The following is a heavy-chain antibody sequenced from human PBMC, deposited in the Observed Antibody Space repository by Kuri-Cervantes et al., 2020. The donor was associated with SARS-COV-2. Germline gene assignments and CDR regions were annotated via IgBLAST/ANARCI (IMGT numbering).Heavy chain of an antibody. J-gene: IGHJ4*02. CDR1: GFTFSSYG. V-gene: IGHV3-30*03. Sequence: GGSLRLSCAASGFTFSSYGMHWVRQAPGKGLEWVAVISYDGSNKYYADAVKGRFTISRDNSENTLYLQMNSLRAEDTAMYYCAAERYEWLAYAYYFDLWGQGTLVTVSS. D-gene: IGHD6-19*01. CDR3: AAERYEWLAYAYYFDL. CDR2: ISYDGSNK.